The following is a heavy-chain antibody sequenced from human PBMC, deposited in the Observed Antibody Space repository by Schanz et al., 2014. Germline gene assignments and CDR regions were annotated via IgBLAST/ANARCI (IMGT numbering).Heavy chain of an antibody. Sequence: PGGSLRLSCAASGFTFSSYAMHWVRQAPGQGLEWVAVISYDGRNKYYADSVKGRFTISRDNSKNTLYLQMNTLRAEDTAEYYCAREEGWGIAAGGPKHYYYGMDVWGQGTTXTVSS. D-gene: IGHD6-13*01. V-gene: IGHV3-30-3*01. CDR1: GFTFSSYA. J-gene: IGHJ6*02. CDR3: AREEGWGIAAGGPKHYYYGMDV. CDR2: ISYDGRNK.